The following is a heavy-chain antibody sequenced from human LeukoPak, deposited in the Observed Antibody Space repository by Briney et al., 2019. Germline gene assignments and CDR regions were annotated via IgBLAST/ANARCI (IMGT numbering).Heavy chain of an antibody. CDR2: MNQGGGA. CDR3: ARGSIVGWFDP. CDR1: GASLSGFF. J-gene: IGHJ5*02. V-gene: IGHV4-34*01. D-gene: IGHD1-26*01. Sequence: SEALSLTCAVDGASLSGFFWNWIRQSPGKGLEWIGEMNQGGGARFNPSLESRVIIAVDTSKNQFTLKVNSVTDADTAVYYCARGSIVGWFDPWAREPWSPSP.